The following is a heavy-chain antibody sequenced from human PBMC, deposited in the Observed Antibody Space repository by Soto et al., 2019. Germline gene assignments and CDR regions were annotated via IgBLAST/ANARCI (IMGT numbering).Heavy chain of an antibody. Sequence: PGWSLRLSCAASGFTFSSYAMHWVRHAPGKGLEWVAVISYDGSNKYYADSVKGRFTISRDNSKNTLYLQMNSLRAEDTAVYYRARVTYKTIRFLWSGMDVWGQGTTATVSS. CDR2: ISYDGSNK. V-gene: IGHV3-30*04. D-gene: IGHD3-3*01. CDR1: GFTFSSYA. J-gene: IGHJ6*02. CDR3: ARVTYKTIRFLWSGMDV.